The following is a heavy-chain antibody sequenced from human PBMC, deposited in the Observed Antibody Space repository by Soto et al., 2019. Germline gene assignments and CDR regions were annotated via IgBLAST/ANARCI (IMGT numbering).Heavy chain of an antibody. J-gene: IGHJ6*04. V-gene: IGHV3-33*01. CDR1: GFTFSSYG. D-gene: IGHD5-12*01. CDR3: ARVPYVDIVATMGGAMENV. Sequence: GGSLRLSCAASGFTFSSYGMHWVRQAPGKGLEWVAVIWYDGSNKYYADSVKGRFTISRDNSKNTLYLQMNSLRAEDTAVYYCARVPYVDIVATMGGAMENVWRKGTTVTVSS. CDR2: IWYDGSNK.